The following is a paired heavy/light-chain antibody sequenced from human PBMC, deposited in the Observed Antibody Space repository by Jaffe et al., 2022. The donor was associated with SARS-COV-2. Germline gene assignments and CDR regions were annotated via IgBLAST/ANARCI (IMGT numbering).Light chain of an antibody. V-gene: IGKV1-5*03. CDR2: TAS. Sequence: DVQMTQSPSTLSASVGDRVTITCRASHTIYSRLAWYQQKPGRAPKVLIYTASTLQSGVPSRFSGSESGTEFTLTISSLQPDDFATYYCQQCDSYPLTFGGGTRVEIK. J-gene: IGKJ4*01. CDR3: QQCDSYPLT. CDR1: HTIYSR.
Heavy chain of an antibody. D-gene: IGHD1-26*01. Sequence: EVHLVESGGDLVQPGGSLRLSCAASGFTFSDHYMDWVRQAPGKGLEWVGRTKHKAEGYSTEFAASVKGRFTISRDESKNSLYLQMNSLKTEDTAVYFCVRGRGGAYSDFDYWGQGTLVTVSS. V-gene: IGHV3-72*01. J-gene: IGHJ4*02. CDR1: GFTFSDHY. CDR2: TKHKAEGYST. CDR3: VRGRGGAYSDFDY.